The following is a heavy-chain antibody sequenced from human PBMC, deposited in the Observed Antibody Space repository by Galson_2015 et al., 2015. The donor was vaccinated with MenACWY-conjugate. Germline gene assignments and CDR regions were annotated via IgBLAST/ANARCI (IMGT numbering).Heavy chain of an antibody. D-gene: IGHD1-26*01. CDR1: GFTFSTYW. Sequence: SLRLSCAASGFTFSTYWMHWVRQAPGKGLVWVSRINSDGRSTSYADSVKGRFTISRDNAKNSLYLQMNSLRAEDTAVYYCARLGGNYTTTSHFDYWGQGTLVTASS. CDR3: ARLGGNYTTTSHFDY. J-gene: IGHJ4*02. V-gene: IGHV3-74*01. CDR2: INSDGRST.